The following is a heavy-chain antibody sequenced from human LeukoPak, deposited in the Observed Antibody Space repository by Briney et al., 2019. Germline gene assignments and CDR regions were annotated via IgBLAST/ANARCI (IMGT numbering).Heavy chain of an antibody. V-gene: IGHV4-59*01. CDR1: GGSISSYY. CDR3: ARGSGYDILTGYYYYYMDV. D-gene: IGHD3-9*01. J-gene: IGHJ6*03. CDR2: IYYSGST. Sequence: SETLSLTCTVSGGSISSYYWSWIRQPPGKGLEWIGYIYYSGSTNYNPSLKSRVTISVDTSKNQFSLKLSSVTAADTAVYYCARGSGYDILTGYYYYYMDVWGKGTTVTVSS.